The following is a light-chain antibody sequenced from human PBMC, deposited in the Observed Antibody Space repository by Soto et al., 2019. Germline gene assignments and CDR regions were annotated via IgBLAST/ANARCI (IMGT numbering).Light chain of an antibody. Sequence: EIVLTQSPGTLSLSPGERATLFCRASQTVTSSSIAWHQQKPGQAPRLLIYGAFSRATGIPARFSGSGSGTDFTLTISSLEPEDFAVYYCQQRSNWPLITFGQGTRLEIK. V-gene: IGKV3D-20*02. CDR2: GAF. CDR1: QTVTSSS. CDR3: QQRSNWPLIT. J-gene: IGKJ5*01.